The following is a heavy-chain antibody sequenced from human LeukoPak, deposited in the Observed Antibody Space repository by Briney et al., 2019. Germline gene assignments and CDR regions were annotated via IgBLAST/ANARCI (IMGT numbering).Heavy chain of an antibody. CDR1: GFIFDDYG. Sequence: PGGSLRLSCAVSGFIFDDYGMTWVRQAPGKGLEWVSGINWSGGSTGYADSVKGRFTISRDNAKNSLYLQMKSLRVEDTALYYCARGPTCYDFWSASDYWGQGTLVTVSS. D-gene: IGHD3-3*01. CDR2: INWSGGST. J-gene: IGHJ4*02. CDR3: ARGPTCYDFWSASDY. V-gene: IGHV3-20*04.